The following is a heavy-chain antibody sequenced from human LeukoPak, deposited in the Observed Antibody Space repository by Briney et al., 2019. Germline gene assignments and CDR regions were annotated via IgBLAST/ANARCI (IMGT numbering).Heavy chain of an antibody. J-gene: IGHJ4*02. CDR1: GFTFSSYA. V-gene: IGHV3-23*01. CDR2: ISISGGGT. D-gene: IGHD3-22*01. CDR3: AIMHPYHDGSGYWVQ. Sequence: PVESLRLSCAASGFTFSSYAMSWVREAPGKGLESVSGISISGGGTAYADSVKGRFTISRDNPRNTLYMQMNSLRAEDTALYYCAIMHPYHDGSGYWVQWGQGTLVTVSS.